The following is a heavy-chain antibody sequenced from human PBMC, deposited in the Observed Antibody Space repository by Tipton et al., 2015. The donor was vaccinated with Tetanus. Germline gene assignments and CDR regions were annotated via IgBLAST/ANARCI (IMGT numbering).Heavy chain of an antibody. D-gene: IGHD3-10*01. Sequence: QLVQSGPEATKPGASVKVSCRASGYSFTGYYIHWLRQAPGQGHEWMGCINSNNGGTNYAQKFQGSVTMTRDTSSSTDYIELSRLRSDDTAVYYCARELGGSGFPDYWGQGTLVTVSA. CDR1: GYSFTGYY. CDR3: ARELGGSGFPDY. CDR2: INSNNGGT. J-gene: IGHJ4*02. V-gene: IGHV1-2*02.